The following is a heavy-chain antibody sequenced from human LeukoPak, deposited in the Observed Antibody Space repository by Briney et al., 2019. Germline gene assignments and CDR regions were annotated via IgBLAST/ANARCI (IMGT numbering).Heavy chain of an antibody. Sequence: GGSLRLSCAASGFTFSSYEMNWVRQAPGKGLEWVSAISSSNGYIYYADSVKGRFTISRDNAKNSLYLQMNSLRAEDTAVYYCARDKFHSSSFPNAFDIWGQGTMVTVSS. D-gene: IGHD6-13*01. CDR1: GFTFSSYE. CDR2: ISSSNGYI. V-gene: IGHV3-21*01. J-gene: IGHJ3*02. CDR3: ARDKFHSSSFPNAFDI.